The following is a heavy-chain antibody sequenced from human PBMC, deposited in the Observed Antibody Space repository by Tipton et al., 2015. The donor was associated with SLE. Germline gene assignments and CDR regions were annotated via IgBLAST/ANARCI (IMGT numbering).Heavy chain of an antibody. CDR3: AGISSENYVGNSGDY. Sequence: TLSLTCTVSGGSISSYYWSWIRQPPGKGLEWIGYTYYSGSTNYNPSLKSRVTISVDTSKNQFSLKLSSVTAADTAVYYCAGISSENYVGNSGDYWGQGTLVTVSS. CDR1: GGSISSYY. J-gene: IGHJ4*02. D-gene: IGHD4-23*01. V-gene: IGHV4-59*01. CDR2: TYYSGST.